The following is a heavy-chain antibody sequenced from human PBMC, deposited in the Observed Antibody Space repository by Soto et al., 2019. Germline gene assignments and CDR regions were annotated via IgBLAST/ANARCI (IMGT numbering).Heavy chain of an antibody. CDR1: GFTFSNAR. D-gene: IGHD4-17*01. CDR3: TTGGYADYVARRYYFDY. CDR2: IKSKTDGGTT. V-gene: IGHV3-15*01. Sequence: GGSLRLSCAASGFTFSNARMSWVRQAPGKGLEWVGRIKSKTDGGTTDYAATVKGRFTMSSDDSKNTLYRQMNSMKTEDTAVYYCTTGGYADYVARRYYFDYWGQGTLVTVSS. J-gene: IGHJ4*02.